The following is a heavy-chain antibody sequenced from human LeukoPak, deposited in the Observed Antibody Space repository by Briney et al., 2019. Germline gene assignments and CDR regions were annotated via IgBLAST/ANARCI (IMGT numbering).Heavy chain of an antibody. V-gene: IGHV1-18*01. CDR1: GYTFTSCS. J-gene: IGHJ4*02. CDR2: INPYNGNT. Sequence: ASVKVSCMASGYTFTSCSINWVRQAPGQGLDWLGWINPYNGNTAYSKKTQGRVTMTRDTSTSTAYMELRSLRSDDTAFYYCVRDTGYGSGWYPGYYWGQGTLVTVSA. CDR3: VRDTGYGSGWYPGYY. D-gene: IGHD6-19*01.